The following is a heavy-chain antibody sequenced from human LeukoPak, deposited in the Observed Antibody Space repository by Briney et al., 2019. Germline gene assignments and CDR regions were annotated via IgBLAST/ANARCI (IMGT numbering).Heavy chain of an antibody. Sequence: SETLSLTCAVYGGSFGGYYWSWIRQPPGKGLEWIGEINHSGSTNYNPSLKSRVTISVDTSKNQFSLKLSSVTAADTAVYYCARGGNSWYSDYWGQGTLVTVSS. CDR3: ARGGNSWYSDY. J-gene: IGHJ4*02. D-gene: IGHD6-13*01. CDR1: GGSFGGYY. V-gene: IGHV4-34*01. CDR2: INHSGST.